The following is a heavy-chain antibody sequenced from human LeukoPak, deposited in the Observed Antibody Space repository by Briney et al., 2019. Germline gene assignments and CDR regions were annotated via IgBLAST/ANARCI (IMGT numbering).Heavy chain of an antibody. J-gene: IGHJ4*02. D-gene: IGHD3-10*01. CDR3: ARDLSPVVRASPMGY. CDR2: ITYDGYYK. CDR1: GFTFTSYG. Sequence: GTSLRLSCAASGFTFTSYGMHRVRQATGKGLEWVALITYDGYYKYYSDSVKGRFTISSDTSKNTLYLQMNSLRAEDTAVYYCARDLSPVVRASPMGYWGQGTLVTVSS. V-gene: IGHV3-30*03.